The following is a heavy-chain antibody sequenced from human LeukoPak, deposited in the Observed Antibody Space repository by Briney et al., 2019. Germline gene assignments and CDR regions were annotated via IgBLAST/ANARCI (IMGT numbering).Heavy chain of an antibody. Sequence: GGSLRLSCAASGFTFSSYSMNWVRQAPGKGLEWVSYISSSSSTIYYADSVKGRFTISRDNAKNSLYLQMNSLRDEDTAVYYCARGGGGAIDKDNWFDPWGQGTLVTVSS. J-gene: IGHJ5*02. CDR3: ARGGGGAIDKDNWFDP. D-gene: IGHD3-16*01. V-gene: IGHV3-48*02. CDR1: GFTFSSYS. CDR2: ISSSSSTI.